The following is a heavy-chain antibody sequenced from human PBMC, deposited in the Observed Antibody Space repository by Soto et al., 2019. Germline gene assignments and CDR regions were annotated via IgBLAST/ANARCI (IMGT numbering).Heavy chain of an antibody. CDR3: AKGARAATGREWFDP. V-gene: IGHV3-23*01. D-gene: IGHD2-15*01. J-gene: IGHJ5*02. CDR1: GFTFSSYA. Sequence: PXESLRLSCAASGFTFSSYAMSWVRQAPGKGLEWVSAISGSGGSTYYADSVKGRFTISRDNSKNTLYLQMNSLRAEDTAVYYCAKGARAATGREWFDPWGQGTLVTVSS. CDR2: ISGSGGST.